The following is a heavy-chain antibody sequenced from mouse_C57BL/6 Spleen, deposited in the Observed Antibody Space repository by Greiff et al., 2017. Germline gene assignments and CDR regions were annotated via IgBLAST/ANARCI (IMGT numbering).Heavy chain of an antibody. Sequence: VQLQQSGPELVKPGASVKISCKASGYTFTDYYINWVKQRPGQGLEWIGWIFPGSGSTYYNEKFKGKATLTVDKSSSTAYMLLSSLTSEDSAVYFCALYYYGSSYWYFDVWGTGTTVTVSS. D-gene: IGHD1-1*01. V-gene: IGHV1-75*01. CDR3: ALYYYGSSYWYFDV. CDR2: IFPGSGST. CDR1: GYTFTDYY. J-gene: IGHJ1*03.